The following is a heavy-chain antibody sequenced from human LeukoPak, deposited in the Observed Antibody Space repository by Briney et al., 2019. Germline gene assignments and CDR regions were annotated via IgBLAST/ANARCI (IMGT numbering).Heavy chain of an antibody. V-gene: IGHV1-69*13. J-gene: IGHJ4*02. CDR1: GGTFTNYA. Sequence: ASVKVSCKASGGTFTNYAFTWVRQAPGQGLEWMGGIIPVSGTTNYAQKFQGRVTITADESTTTAYMELRSLRSEDTAVYYCARGVRNSGSYYVDYWGQGTPVTVSS. CDR3: ARGVRNSGSYYVDY. D-gene: IGHD1-26*01. CDR2: IIPVSGTT.